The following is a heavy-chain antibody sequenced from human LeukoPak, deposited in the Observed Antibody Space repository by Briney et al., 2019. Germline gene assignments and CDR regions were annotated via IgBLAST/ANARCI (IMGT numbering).Heavy chain of an antibody. CDR2: ISAYNGNT. D-gene: IGHD3-10*01. Sequence: ASVKVSCKASGYTFTSYGISWVRQAPGQGLEWMGWISAYNGNTNYAQKLQGRVTMTTDTSTSTAYMGLRSLRSDDTAVYYCARGVLLWFGELNWFDPWGQGTLVTVSS. CDR1: GYTFTSYG. V-gene: IGHV1-18*01. J-gene: IGHJ5*02. CDR3: ARGVLLWFGELNWFDP.